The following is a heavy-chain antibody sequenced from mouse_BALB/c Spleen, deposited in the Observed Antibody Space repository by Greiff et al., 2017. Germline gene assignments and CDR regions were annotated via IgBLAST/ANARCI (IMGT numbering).Heavy chain of an antibody. CDR3: ARGRPYYYAMDY. CDR1: GYTFTSYY. J-gene: IGHJ4*01. Sequence: QVQLKQSGPELVKPGASVRISCKASGYTFTSYYIHWVKQRPGQGLEWIGWIYPGNVNTKYNEKFKGKATLTADKSSSTAYMQLSSLTSEDSAVYFCARGRPYYYAMDYWGQGTSVTVSS. V-gene: IGHV1S56*01. CDR2: IYPGNVNT.